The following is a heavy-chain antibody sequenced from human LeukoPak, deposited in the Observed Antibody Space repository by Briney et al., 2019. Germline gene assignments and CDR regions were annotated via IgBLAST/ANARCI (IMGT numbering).Heavy chain of an antibody. CDR2: IKEDGSDK. CDR3: ARDAGYGYDRFDY. CDR1: GFIFSTYW. Sequence: GGSLTLSCAASGFIFSTYWMAWVRQAPGKGLEWVANIKEDGSDKNYVVSMKGRFTISRDNAKNSPYLQMNSLRAEDTAVNYCARDAGYGYDRFDYWGQGTLVTVSS. V-gene: IGHV3-7*01. D-gene: IGHD5-18*01. J-gene: IGHJ4*02.